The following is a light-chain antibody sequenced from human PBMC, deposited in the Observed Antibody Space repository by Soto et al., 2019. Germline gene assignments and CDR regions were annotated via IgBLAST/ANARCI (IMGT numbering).Light chain of an antibody. J-gene: IGKJ1*01. CDR3: QQCYRFPWT. CDR1: QGIRSW. V-gene: IGKV1-12*02. Sequence: DIQMTQSPSSVSASVGDRVTITCRASQGIRSWLAWYQQKPGKAPKLLIYAASNLHSGVPSRFSRSGSWAAFTLTFLSLHPEDFPTYYCQQCYRFPWTFGQGTKVDVK. CDR2: AAS.